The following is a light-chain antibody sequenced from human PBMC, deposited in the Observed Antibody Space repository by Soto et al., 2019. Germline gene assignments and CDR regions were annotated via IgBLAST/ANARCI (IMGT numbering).Light chain of an antibody. V-gene: IGKV3-20*01. CDR2: AAS. CDR1: QSVRSN. J-gene: IGKJ5*01. Sequence: EIFMTQSPATLSMSPGERSTLSCRAIQSVRSNLAWYHQKPGQAPRLLIYAASSRATGIPDRLSGSGSGTDFTLTISRLEPEDFAVYYCQLYGNSSITFGQGTRLEIK. CDR3: QLYGNSSIT.